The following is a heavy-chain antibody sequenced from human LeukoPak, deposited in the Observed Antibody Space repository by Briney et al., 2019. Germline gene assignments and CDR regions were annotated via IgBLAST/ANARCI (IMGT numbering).Heavy chain of an antibody. D-gene: IGHD3-10*01. CDR3: AKVLWFGELPKTMSDY. V-gene: IGHV3-23*01. Sequence: GGSLRLSCAASGFTFSSYAMSWVRQAPGKGLEWVSAISGSGGSTYYADSVKGRFTISRDNSKNTLYLQMNSLRAEDTAVYYCAKVLWFGELPKTMSDYWGQGTLVTVSS. CDR1: GFTFSSYA. CDR2: ISGSGGST. J-gene: IGHJ4*02.